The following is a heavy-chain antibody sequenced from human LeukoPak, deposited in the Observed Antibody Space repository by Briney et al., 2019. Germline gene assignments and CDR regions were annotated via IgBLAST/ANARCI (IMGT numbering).Heavy chain of an antibody. J-gene: IGHJ4*02. CDR1: GFTFSDYW. Sequence: QAGGSLRLSCAASGFTFSDYWMHWVRQAPGKGLVWVSHISTDGSSTTYADSVRGRFTISRDNARNTLYLQMNSLRAGGTAVYYCATSPIFSNDWGQGTLVTVSS. V-gene: IGHV3-74*01. CDR3: ATSPIFSND. CDR2: ISTDGSST. D-gene: IGHD3-3*01.